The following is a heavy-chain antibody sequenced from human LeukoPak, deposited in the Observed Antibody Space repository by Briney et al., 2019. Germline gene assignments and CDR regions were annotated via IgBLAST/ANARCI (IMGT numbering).Heavy chain of an antibody. V-gene: IGHV3-48*01. CDR2: ISSSSSTI. Sequence: PGGSLRLSCAASGFTFSSYSMNWVRQAPGKGLEWVSYISSSSSTIYYADSVKGRFTISRDNAKNSLYLQMNSLRAEDTAVYYCARDSEGIRLDMIVVVPAAREGFDYWGQETLVTVSS. CDR3: ARDSEGIRLDMIVVVPAAREGFDY. J-gene: IGHJ4*02. D-gene: IGHD2-2*01. CDR1: GFTFSSYS.